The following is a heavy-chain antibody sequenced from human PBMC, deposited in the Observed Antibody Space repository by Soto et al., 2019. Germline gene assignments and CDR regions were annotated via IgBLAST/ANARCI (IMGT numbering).Heavy chain of an antibody. CDR2: ISAYNGNT. V-gene: IGHV1-18*01. J-gene: IGHJ5*02. CDR3: AREGDIVLVPDAMPAGWWFGP. Sequence: QVQLVQSGAEVKKPGASVKVSCKASGYTFTSYGISWVRQAPGQGLEWMGWISAYNGNTNYAQKLQGRVTMTTDTSTSTTYMELRSLRSNDAAVYYCAREGDIVLVPDAMPAGWWFGPWGQGTLVTVSS. CDR1: GYTFTSYG. D-gene: IGHD2-2*01.